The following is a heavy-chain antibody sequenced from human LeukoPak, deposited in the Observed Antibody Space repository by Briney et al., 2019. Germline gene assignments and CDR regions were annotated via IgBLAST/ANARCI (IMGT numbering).Heavy chain of an antibody. D-gene: IGHD3-10*01. Sequence: ASVKVSCKASGGTFSSYAISWVRQAPGQGLEWMGGIIPIFGTANYAQKFQGRVTITADKSTSTAYMKLSRLRSDDTAVYYCARDSGERGSGSYLIAYWGQGTLVTVSS. J-gene: IGHJ4*02. CDR1: GGTFSSYA. CDR3: ARDSGERGSGSYLIAY. CDR2: IIPIFGTA. V-gene: IGHV1-69*06.